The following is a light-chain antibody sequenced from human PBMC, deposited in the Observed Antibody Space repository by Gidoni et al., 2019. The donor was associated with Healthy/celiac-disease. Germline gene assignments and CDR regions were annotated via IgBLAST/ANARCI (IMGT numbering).Light chain of an antibody. Sequence: DIQMTQSPSSMSASVGDRVTITFRTSQSISSYLNWYQQKPGKAPKLLIYAASSLQSGGPSRFSGSGSGTDFTLTIISLQPEDFATYYFQQSYSTRGTFGQGTKVEIK. CDR2: AAS. CDR3: QQSYSTRGT. CDR1: QSISSY. V-gene: IGKV1-39*01. J-gene: IGKJ1*01.